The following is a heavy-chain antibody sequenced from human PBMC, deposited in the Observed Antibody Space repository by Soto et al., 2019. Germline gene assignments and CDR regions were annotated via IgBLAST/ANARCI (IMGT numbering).Heavy chain of an antibody. Sequence: GKSLKISCKGSGYSFAGYWITWVRQKPGKGLEWMGRIDPSDSQTYYSPSFRGHVTISATKSITTVFLQWSSLRASDTAMYYCARQIYDSDTGPNFQYYFDSWGQGTPVTVSS. J-gene: IGHJ4*02. CDR3: ARQIYDSDTGPNFQYYFDS. D-gene: IGHD3-22*01. CDR2: IDPSDSQT. CDR1: GYSFAGYW. V-gene: IGHV5-10-1*01.